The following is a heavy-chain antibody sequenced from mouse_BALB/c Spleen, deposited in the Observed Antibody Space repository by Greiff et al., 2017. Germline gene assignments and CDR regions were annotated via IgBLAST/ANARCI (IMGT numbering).Heavy chain of an antibody. CDR3: ARSLITPVVADFDV. CDR1: GFNIKDTY. CDR2: IDPANGNT. V-gene: IGHV14-3*02. J-gene: IGHJ1*01. Sequence: VQLQQSGAELVKPGASVKLSCTASGFNIKDTYMHWVKQRPEQGLEWIGRIDPANGNTKYDPKFQGKATITADTSSNTAYLQLSSLTSEDTAVYYCARSLITPVVADFDVWGAGTTVTVSS. D-gene: IGHD1-1*01.